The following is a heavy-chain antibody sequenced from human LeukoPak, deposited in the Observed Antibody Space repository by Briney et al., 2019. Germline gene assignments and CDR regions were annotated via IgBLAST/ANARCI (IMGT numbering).Heavy chain of an antibody. CDR3: ARDEWELRAFDI. Sequence: GASVKVSCKASGGTFSSYAISWVRQAPGQGLEWMGGIIPIFGTANYAQKFQGRVTITTDESTSTAYIELSSLRSEDTAVYYCARDEWELRAFDIWGQGTMVTVSS. J-gene: IGHJ3*02. CDR2: IIPIFGTA. D-gene: IGHD1-26*01. CDR1: GGTFSSYA. V-gene: IGHV1-69*05.